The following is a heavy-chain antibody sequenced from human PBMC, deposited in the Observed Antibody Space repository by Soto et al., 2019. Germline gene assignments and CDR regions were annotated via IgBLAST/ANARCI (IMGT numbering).Heavy chain of an antibody. V-gene: IGHV4-61*08. D-gene: IGHD2-15*01. CDR2: IYYSGST. CDR1: GGSISSGGYY. CDR3: ARVPTSYCPGGSCYSSRGGSPDY. J-gene: IGHJ4*02. Sequence: SSETLSLTCTVSGGSISSGGYYWSWIRQHPGKGLEWIGYIYYSGSTNYNPSLKSRVTISVDTSKNQFSLKLSSVTAADTAVYYCARVPTSYCPGGSCYSSRGGSPDYWGQGTLVTVSS.